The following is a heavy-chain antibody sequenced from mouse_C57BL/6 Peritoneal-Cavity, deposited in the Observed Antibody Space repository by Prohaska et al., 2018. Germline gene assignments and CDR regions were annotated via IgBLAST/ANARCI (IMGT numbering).Heavy chain of an antibody. CDR1: GFTFSNYW. CDR2: IRLKSDNYAT. J-gene: IGHJ3*01. V-gene: IGHV6-3*01. Sequence: EVKLEESGGGLVQPGGSMKLSCVASGFTFSNYWMNWVRQSPEKGLEWVAQIRLKSDNYATHYAESVKGRFTISRDDSKSSVYLQMNNLRAEDTGIYYCTAFYYYGSSYPSWFAYWGQGTLVTVSA. CDR3: TAFYYYGSSYPSWFAY. D-gene: IGHD1-1*01.